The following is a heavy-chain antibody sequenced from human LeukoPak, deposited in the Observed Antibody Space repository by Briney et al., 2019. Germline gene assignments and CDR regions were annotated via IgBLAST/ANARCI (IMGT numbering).Heavy chain of an antibody. CDR2: ISSNGGST. CDR3: ARDLGYSSGWYGY. D-gene: IGHD6-19*01. CDR1: GFTFSSYA. Sequence: GGSLRLSCAASGFTFSSYAMHWVRQAPGKGLEYVSAISSNGGSTYYANSVKGRFTISRDNSKNTLYLQMGSLRAEDMAVYYCARDLGYSSGWYGYWGQGTLVTVSS. V-gene: IGHV3-64*01. J-gene: IGHJ4*02.